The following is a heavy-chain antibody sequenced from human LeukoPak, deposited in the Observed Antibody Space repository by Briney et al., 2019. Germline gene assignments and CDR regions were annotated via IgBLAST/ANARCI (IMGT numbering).Heavy chain of an antibody. J-gene: IGHJ6*02. Sequence: SVKVSCKASGGTFTSYAISWVRQAPGQGVEWMGGIIPIFGTANYAQKFQGRVTITADESTSTAYMELSSLRSEDTALYYCATETDSRGYPDYYYYGMDVWGQGTTVTVSS. CDR3: ATETDSRGYPDYYYYGMDV. CDR1: GGTFTSYA. V-gene: IGHV1-69*13. CDR2: IIPIFGTA. D-gene: IGHD3-22*01.